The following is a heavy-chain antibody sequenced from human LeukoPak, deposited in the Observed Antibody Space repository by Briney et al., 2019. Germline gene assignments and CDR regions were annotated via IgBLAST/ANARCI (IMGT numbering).Heavy chain of an antibody. D-gene: IGHD3-22*01. J-gene: IGHJ4*02. V-gene: IGHV3-21*01. CDR2: ISTVATYI. Sequence: KPGGSLRLSCAASGFTFTSFSFNWVRQAPGKGLEWVSSISTVATYIYYADSVRGRFTISRDNAKNSVYLQMGSLRAEDTGVYYCARLRRNGDSGGFYYYYDYWGQGTLVTVSS. CDR3: ARLRRNGDSGGFYYYYDY. CDR1: GFTFTSFS.